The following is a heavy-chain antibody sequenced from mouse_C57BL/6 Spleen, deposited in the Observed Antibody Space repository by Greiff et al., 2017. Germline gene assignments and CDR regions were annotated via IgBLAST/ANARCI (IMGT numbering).Heavy chain of an antibody. D-gene: IGHD1-1*01. Sequence: VQLKQSGAELVRPGSSVKMSCKTSGYTFTSYGINWVKQRPGQGLEWIGYIYIGNGYTEYNEKFKGKATLTSDTSSSTAYMQLSSLTSEDSAIYFCARYGFITTVVAPYYFDYWGQGTTLTVSS. CDR3: ARYGFITTVVAPYYFDY. V-gene: IGHV1-58*01. J-gene: IGHJ2*01. CDR2: IYIGNGYT. CDR1: GYTFTSYG.